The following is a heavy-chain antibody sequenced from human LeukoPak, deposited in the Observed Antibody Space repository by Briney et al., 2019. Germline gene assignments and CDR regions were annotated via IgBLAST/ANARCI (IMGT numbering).Heavy chain of an antibody. CDR2: IYPDDSDT. CDR1: GYSFTSYW. D-gene: IGHD3-22*01. V-gene: IGHV5-51*01. Sequence: GESLKISCKGSGYSFTSYWIGWVRQMPGKGLEWMGIIYPDDSDTRYSPSFQGQVTISADKSISTAYLQWSSLKASDTAMYYCARAPEYYDSSAIFDYWGQGTLVTVSS. J-gene: IGHJ4*02. CDR3: ARAPEYYDSSAIFDY.